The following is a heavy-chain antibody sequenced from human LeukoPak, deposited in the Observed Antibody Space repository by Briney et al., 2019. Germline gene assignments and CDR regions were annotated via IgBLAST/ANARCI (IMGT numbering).Heavy chain of an antibody. CDR3: ARGGGSSWTYYFDY. Sequence: PGGSLRLSCAASGFTFDDYGMSWVRQAPGKGLEWVSGINWNGGSTGYADSVKGRFTISRDNAKNSLYLQMNSLRAEDTALYYCARGGGSSWTYYFDYWGQGILVTVSS. CDR1: GFTFDDYG. D-gene: IGHD6-13*01. J-gene: IGHJ4*02. V-gene: IGHV3-20*04. CDR2: INWNGGST.